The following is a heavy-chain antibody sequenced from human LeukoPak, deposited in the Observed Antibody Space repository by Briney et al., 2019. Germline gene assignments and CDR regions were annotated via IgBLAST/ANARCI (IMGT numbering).Heavy chain of an antibody. J-gene: IGHJ6*02. V-gene: IGHV1-69*01. CDR1: RGTFSSYA. CDR3: ARVGYDYYYYGMDV. CDR2: IIPIFGTA. Sequence: SVKVSCKASRGTFSSYAISWVRQAPGQGLEWMGGIIPIFGTANYAQKFQGRVTITADESTSTAYMELSSLRSEDTAVYYCARVGYDYYYYGMDVWGQGTTVTVSS. D-gene: IGHD5-12*01.